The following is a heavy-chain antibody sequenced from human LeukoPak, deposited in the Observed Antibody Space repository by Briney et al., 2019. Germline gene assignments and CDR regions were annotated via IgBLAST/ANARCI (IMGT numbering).Heavy chain of an antibody. Sequence: PSETLSLTCAVYGGSFSGYYWSWIRQPPGKGLEWIGEINHSGSTNYNPSLKSRVTISVDTSMNQFSLKLSSVTAADTAVYYCARDKSITRGGWFDPWGQGTLVTVSS. CDR3: ARDKSITRGGWFDP. V-gene: IGHV4-34*01. J-gene: IGHJ5*02. CDR1: GGSFSGYY. CDR2: INHSGST. D-gene: IGHD3-10*01.